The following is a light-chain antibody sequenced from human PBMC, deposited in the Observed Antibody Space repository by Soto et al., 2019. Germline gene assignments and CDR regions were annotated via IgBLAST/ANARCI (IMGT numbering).Light chain of an antibody. CDR1: SSNIGAGYD. J-gene: IGLJ2*01. V-gene: IGLV1-40*01. CDR3: QSYDSSLSAYVV. Sequence: QLVLTQPPSVSGAPGQRVTISCTGSSSNIGAGYDVHWYQQLPGTAPKLLIYGNSNRPSGVPDRFSGSKSGTSASLAITGLQAEDEADYYCQSYDSSLSAYVVFGGRTKLTVL. CDR2: GNS.